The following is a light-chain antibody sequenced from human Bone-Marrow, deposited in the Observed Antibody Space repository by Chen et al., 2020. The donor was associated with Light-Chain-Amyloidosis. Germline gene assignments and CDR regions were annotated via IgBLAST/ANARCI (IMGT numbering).Light chain of an antibody. Sequence: QSALPQPPSVSGSPGQSITIPSPGTSSDVGGYNYVSWYQQHPGKAPKLMIYEVTNRPSGISIRFSGSKAGNTASLTISGLQAEDEADYYCSSFTITNTWIFGGGTKLTVL. CDR1: SSDVGGYNY. J-gene: IGLJ2*01. CDR2: EVT. V-gene: IGLV2-14*01. CDR3: SSFTITNTWI.